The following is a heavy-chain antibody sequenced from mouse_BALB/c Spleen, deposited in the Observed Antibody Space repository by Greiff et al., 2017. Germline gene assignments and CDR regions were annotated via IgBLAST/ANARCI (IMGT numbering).Heavy chain of an antibody. J-gene: IGHJ4*01. CDR2: IWGDGST. Sequence: VQLQESGPGLVAPSQSLSITCTVSGFSLTGYGVNWVRQPPGKGLEWLGMIWGDGSTDYNSALKSRLSISKDNSKSQVFLKMNSLQTDDTARYYCARDPYGYDYAMDYWGQGTSVTVSS. CDR3: ARDPYGYDYAMDY. V-gene: IGHV2-6-7*01. CDR1: GFSLTGYG. D-gene: IGHD2-2*01.